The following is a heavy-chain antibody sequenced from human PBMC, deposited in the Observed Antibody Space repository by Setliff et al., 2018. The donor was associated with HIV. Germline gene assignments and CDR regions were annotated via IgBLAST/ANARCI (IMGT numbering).Heavy chain of an antibody. CDR2: IYFTGST. J-gene: IGHJ4*02. CDR3: ARRPIKGYGPFDS. CDR1: GGSISSHY. V-gene: IGHV4-59*08. Sequence: SETLSLTCTVSGGSISSHYWSWIRQPPGKGLEWIGYIYFTGSTYYNPSLKSRVTISVDTSRNQFSLKLTSVTAADTAVYYCARRPIKGYGPFDSWGPGTLVTVSS. D-gene: IGHD2-15*01.